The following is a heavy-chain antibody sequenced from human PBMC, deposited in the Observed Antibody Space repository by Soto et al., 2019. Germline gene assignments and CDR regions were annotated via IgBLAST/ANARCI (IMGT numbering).Heavy chain of an antibody. V-gene: IGHV4-31*03. CDR2: IYYSGTT. J-gene: IGHJ4*02. D-gene: IGHD3-22*01. CDR1: GGSISSGGYY. CDR3: ARFPNYYDTSGYAG. Sequence: SETLSLDCTVSGGSISSGGYYWTWIRQHPGKGLEWIGYIYYSGTTYYNPSLKSRVTISVDTSKNQFSLKLSSVTAADTAVYYCARFPNYYDTSGYAGWGQGTLVTVS.